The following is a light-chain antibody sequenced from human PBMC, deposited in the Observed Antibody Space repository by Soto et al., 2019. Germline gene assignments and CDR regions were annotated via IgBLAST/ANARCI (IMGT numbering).Light chain of an antibody. Sequence: DIKMTQSPSSLSASVGDRVTITCRASQYISNYLNWYQQKSGTAPKLLIHTASTLQSGVPSRFSGRGSGPDFTLTISSVQPDDFAIYFCQQSYSTPPTFGQGPTLEIK. J-gene: IGKJ2*01. CDR2: TAS. CDR3: QQSYSTPPT. CDR1: QYISNY. V-gene: IGKV1-39*01.